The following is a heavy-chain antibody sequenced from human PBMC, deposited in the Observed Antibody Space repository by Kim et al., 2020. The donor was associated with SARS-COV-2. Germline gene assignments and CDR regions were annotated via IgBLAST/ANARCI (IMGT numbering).Heavy chain of an antibody. J-gene: IGHJ6*02. Sequence: GGSLRLSCAASGFTVSSNYMSWVRQAPGKGLEWVSVIYSGGSTYYADSVKGRFTISRDNSKNTLYLQMNSLRAEDTAVYYCARHSLVYYYGMDVWGQGTRVTVSS. CDR1: GFTVSSNY. D-gene: IGHD1-26*01. CDR2: IYSGGST. V-gene: IGHV3-66*02. CDR3: ARHSLVYYYGMDV.